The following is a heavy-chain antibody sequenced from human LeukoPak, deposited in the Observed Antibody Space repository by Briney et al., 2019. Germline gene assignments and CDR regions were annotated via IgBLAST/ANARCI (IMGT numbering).Heavy chain of an antibody. V-gene: IGHV4-39*01. CDR2: MSYSGST. CDR3: ARHLRSVYDPRAFDY. J-gene: IGHJ4*02. D-gene: IGHD5/OR15-5a*01. Sequence: PSETLSLTCTVSGGYISSSSYFWAWIRQPPGKGLECIESMSYSGSTYYNPSLKSRVTISVDTSKNQFSLKLTSVTAADTAVYYCARHLRSVYDPRAFDYWGQGTLVTVSS. CDR1: GGYISSSSYF.